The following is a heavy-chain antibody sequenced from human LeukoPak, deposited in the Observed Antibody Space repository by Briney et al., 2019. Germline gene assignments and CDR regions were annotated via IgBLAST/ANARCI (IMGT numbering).Heavy chain of an antibody. CDR2: INTGNGNT. V-gene: IGHV1-3*04. D-gene: IGHD7-27*01. Sequence: ASVKVSCKASGYTFTSYGIHWVRQAPGQRPEWMGWINTGNGNTEYSQKFQGRVTITRDTSASTAYMELSSLRSEDTAVYYCARLHLGIGHFYGMDVWGQGTTVTVSS. CDR3: ARLHLGIGHFYGMDV. J-gene: IGHJ6*02. CDR1: GYTFTSYG.